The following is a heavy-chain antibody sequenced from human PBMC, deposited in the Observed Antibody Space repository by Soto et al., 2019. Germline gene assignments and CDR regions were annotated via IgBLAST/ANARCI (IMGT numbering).Heavy chain of an antibody. D-gene: IGHD2-15*01. J-gene: IGHJ4*02. CDR3: AAWAEGATEVH. V-gene: IGHV3-33*01. CDR1: GFSFSFYG. Sequence: GGSLRLSCVTSGFSFSFYGMHWVRQAPGKGLEWVAVIWYDASKQFYAASVEGRFTISRDNSKAILYLQMNSLRAEDTAVYYCAAWAEGATEVHWGQGTLVTVSS. CDR2: IWYDASKQ.